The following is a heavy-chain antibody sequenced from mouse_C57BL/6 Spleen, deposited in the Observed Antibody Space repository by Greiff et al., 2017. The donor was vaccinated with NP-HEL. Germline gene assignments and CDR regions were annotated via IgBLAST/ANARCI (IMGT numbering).Heavy chain of an antibody. D-gene: IGHD1-1*01. CDR1: GYSFTGYY. V-gene: IGHV1-42*01. CDR2: INPSTGGT. CDR3: AREYYGSSSHWYFDV. Sequence: EVQLQQSGPELVKPGASVKISCKASGYSFTGYYMNWVKQSPEKSLEWIGEINPSTGGTTYNQKFKAKATLTVDKSSSTAYMQLKSLTSEDSAVYYCAREYYGSSSHWYFDVWGTGTTVTVSS. J-gene: IGHJ1*03.